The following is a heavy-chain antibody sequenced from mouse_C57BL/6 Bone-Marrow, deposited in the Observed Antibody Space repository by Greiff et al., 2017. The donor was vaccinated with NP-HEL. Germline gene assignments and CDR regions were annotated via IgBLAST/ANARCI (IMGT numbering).Heavy chain of an antibody. Sequence: VHLVESGSELRSPGSSVKLSCKDFDSEVFPIAYMSWVRQKPGHGFEWIGGILPSIGRTIYGEKFEDKATLDADTLSNTAYLELNSLTSEDSAIYYCARTTVVARGYFDVWGTGTTVTVSS. V-gene: IGHV15-2*01. CDR2: ILPSIGRT. CDR1: DSEVFPIAY. CDR3: ARTTVVARGYFDV. J-gene: IGHJ1*03. D-gene: IGHD1-1*01.